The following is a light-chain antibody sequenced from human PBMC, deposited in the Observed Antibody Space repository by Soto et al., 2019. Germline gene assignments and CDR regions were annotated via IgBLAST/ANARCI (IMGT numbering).Light chain of an antibody. J-gene: IGKJ1*01. CDR3: QRSYSPPWT. V-gene: IGKV1-39*01. CDR1: QRISTF. CDR2: DAS. Sequence: DLQMTQSPSTLSASVGDRVTITCRASQRISTFLNWYQQKPGKAPKLLIYDASSLQSGVPSRFSGSGSGKDFTFTISSLQSKDFASYYCQRSYSPPWTFGQGPMVEIK.